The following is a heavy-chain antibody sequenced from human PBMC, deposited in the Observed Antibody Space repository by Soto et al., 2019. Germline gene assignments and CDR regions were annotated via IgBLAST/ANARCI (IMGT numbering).Heavy chain of an antibody. J-gene: IGHJ4*02. CDR3: AXXXXXXLD. CDR2: ISAYNGNT. CDR1: GYTFTSYG. Sequence: QVQLVQSGAEVKKPGASVKVSCKASGYTFTSYGISWVXQAPGQGLEWMGWISAYNGNTNYAQKLQGRVTMTTDTXXXXXXXXXXXXXXXXXXXYXCAXXXXXXLDWGQGTLVTVSS. V-gene: IGHV1-18*01. D-gene: IGHD3-10*01.